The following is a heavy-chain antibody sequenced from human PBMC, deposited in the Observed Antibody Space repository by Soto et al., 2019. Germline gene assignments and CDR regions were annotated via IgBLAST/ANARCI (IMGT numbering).Heavy chain of an antibody. J-gene: IGHJ2*01. Sequence: QVQLVESGGGLVKPGGSLRLSCEASGLTFSDSYMTWIRQAPGKGPEGVSYISNSGDYTRYADSVEGRFTVSRDNAKNTLYLQMNSLGAEDSAVYYCARTVRAGPLGHFNLWGRGTLVTVSS. D-gene: IGHD1-26*01. V-gene: IGHV3-11*05. CDR2: ISNSGDYT. CDR1: GLTFSDSY. CDR3: ARTVRAGPLGHFNL.